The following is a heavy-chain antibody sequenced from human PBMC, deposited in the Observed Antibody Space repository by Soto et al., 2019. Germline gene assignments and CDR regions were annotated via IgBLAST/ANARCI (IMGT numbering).Heavy chain of an antibody. CDR3: SSKEYCSSTSCYADYYYYYYMDV. J-gene: IGHJ6*03. D-gene: IGHD2-2*01. CDR2: IIPILGIA. Sequence: QVQLVQSGAEVKKPGSSVKVSCKASGGTFSSYTISWVRQAPGQGLEWMGRIIPILGIANYAQKFQGRVTITADKSTSTAYMEMSSLRSEDKAVYYCSSKEYCSSTSCYADYYYYYYMDVWGKGTTVTVSS. V-gene: IGHV1-69*02. CDR1: GGTFSSYT.